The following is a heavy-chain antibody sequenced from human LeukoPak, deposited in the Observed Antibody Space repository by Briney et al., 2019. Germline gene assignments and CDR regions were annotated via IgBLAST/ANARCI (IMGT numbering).Heavy chain of an antibody. CDR3: AGEAVAVAGHFDY. D-gene: IGHD6-19*01. CDR2: VYSGGRT. CDR1: GFTVSSNY. V-gene: IGHV3-53*01. J-gene: IGHJ4*02. Sequence: GGSLRLSCAASGFTVSSNYMSWVRQAPGKGLEWVSVVYSGGRTYYADSVKDRFTISKDNSKNTLYLQVNSLRAEDTAMYYCAGEAVAVAGHFDYWGQGTLVTVSS.